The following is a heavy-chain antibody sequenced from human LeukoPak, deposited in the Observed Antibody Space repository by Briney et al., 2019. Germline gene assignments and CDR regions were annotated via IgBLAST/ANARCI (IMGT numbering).Heavy chain of an antibody. CDR2: INPKNAGT. CDR3: ARDEGDGYNYFDY. J-gene: IGHJ4*02. CDR1: GYTFTGHY. Sequence: ASVKVSCKASGYTFTGHYLHWVRQAPGQGLEWMGWINPKNAGTNFAQRFQGRVTMTRDTSISTVYMELSRLRSDDTAVYYCARDEGDGYNYFDYWGQGTLVTVSS. V-gene: IGHV1-2*02. D-gene: IGHD5-24*01.